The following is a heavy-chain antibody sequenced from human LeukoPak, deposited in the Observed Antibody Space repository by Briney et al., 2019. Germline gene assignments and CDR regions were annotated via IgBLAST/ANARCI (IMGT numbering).Heavy chain of an antibody. D-gene: IGHD3-10*01. V-gene: IGHV4-59*08. J-gene: IGHJ4*02. Sequence: PSESLSLTCTVSGGSISSYYWSWIRQPPGKGLEWIGYIYYSGSTNYNPSLKSRVTISVDTSKNQFSLKLSSVTAADTAVYYCASNYYGSGSLDYWGQGNLVTVSS. CDR1: GGSISSYY. CDR3: ASNYYGSGSLDY. CDR2: IYYSGST.